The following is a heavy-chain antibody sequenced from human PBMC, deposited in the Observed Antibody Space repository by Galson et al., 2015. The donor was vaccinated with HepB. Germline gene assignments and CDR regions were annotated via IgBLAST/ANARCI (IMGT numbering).Heavy chain of an antibody. Sequence: SVKVSCKASGYTFTSYDINWVRQATGQGLEWMGWMNPNSGNTGYAQKFQGRVTMTRNTSISTAYMELSSLRSEDTAVYYCARGGVVVPALNWFDPWGQGTLVTVSS. CDR3: ARGGVVVPALNWFDP. V-gene: IGHV1-8*01. CDR2: MNPNSGNT. J-gene: IGHJ5*02. CDR1: GYTFTSYD. D-gene: IGHD2-2*01.